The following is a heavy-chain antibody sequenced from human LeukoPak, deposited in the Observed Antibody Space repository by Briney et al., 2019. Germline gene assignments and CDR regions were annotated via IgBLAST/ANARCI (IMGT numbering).Heavy chain of an antibody. CDR3: ARQRWLVHNWFDP. D-gene: IGHD6-19*01. CDR1: GGSISSSSYY. Sequence: SETLSLTCTVSGGSISSSSYYWGWIRQPPGKGLEWIGSIYYSGSTYYNPSLKSRVTISVDTSKNQFSLKVSSVTAADTAVYYCARQRWLVHNWFDPWGQGTLVTVSS. J-gene: IGHJ5*02. V-gene: IGHV4-39*01. CDR2: IYYSGST.